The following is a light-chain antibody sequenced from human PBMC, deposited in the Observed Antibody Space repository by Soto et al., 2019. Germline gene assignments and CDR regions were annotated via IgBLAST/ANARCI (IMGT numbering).Light chain of an antibody. CDR2: DVT. CDR1: SSDVDDYNY. V-gene: IGLV2-11*01. Sequence: QSVLTQPRSVSGSPEQSVTISCTGTSSDVDDYNYVSWYQQHPDTAPKLMIYDVTKRPSGVPDRFSGSKSGNTASLTISGLQAEDEADYYCCSYAGGYVFEVIFGGGTKVTVL. CDR3: CSYAGGYVFEVI. J-gene: IGLJ2*01.